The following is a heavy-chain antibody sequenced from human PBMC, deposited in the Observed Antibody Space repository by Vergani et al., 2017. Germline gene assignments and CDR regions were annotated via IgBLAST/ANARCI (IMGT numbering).Heavy chain of an antibody. J-gene: IGHJ3*02. V-gene: IGHV3-49*05. D-gene: IGHD2-15*01. CDR3: TRDLFGCSAGSCYSDAFDI. Sequence: EVQLVESGGGLVKPGRSLRLSCTASGFTFGDYAMSWFRQAPGKGLEWVGFIRSKAYGGTTEYAASVKGRFTISRDDSKSIAYLQMNSLKTEDTAVYYCTRDLFGCSAGSCYSDAFDIWGQGTMVTVSS. CDR2: IRSKAYGGTT. CDR1: GFTFGDYA.